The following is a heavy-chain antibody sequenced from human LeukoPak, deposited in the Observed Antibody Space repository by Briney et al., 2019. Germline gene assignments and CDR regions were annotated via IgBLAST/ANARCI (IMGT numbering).Heavy chain of an antibody. CDR1: GFTFSSYW. J-gene: IGHJ4*02. CDR3: ARGSEYTSSTNYYFDY. Sequence: PGGSLRLSCAASGFTFSSYWMSWVRQAPGKGLEWVANIKQDGSEKRYVDSVKGRFTISRDNAKKSLFLHMNSLRVEDTAVYYCARGSEYTSSTNYYFDYWGQGTLVTVSS. CDR2: IKQDGSEK. D-gene: IGHD6-6*01. V-gene: IGHV3-7*01.